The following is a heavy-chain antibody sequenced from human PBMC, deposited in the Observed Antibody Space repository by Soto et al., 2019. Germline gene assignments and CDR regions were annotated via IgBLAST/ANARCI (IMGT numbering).Heavy chain of an antibody. J-gene: IGHJ5*02. D-gene: IGHD2-15*01. CDR1: GYTFTSYY. V-gene: IGHV1-46*01. CDR2: INPSGDST. CDR3: ARAGSGGSCYSCWFGP. Sequence: GASVKVSCKASGYTFTSYYMHWIRQAPGQGLEWMGIINPSGDSTRYAQNFQGRVTMTSDTSTSTVYMELSSLRSEDTAVYYCARAGSGGSCYSCWFGPWGQGTLVTVSS.